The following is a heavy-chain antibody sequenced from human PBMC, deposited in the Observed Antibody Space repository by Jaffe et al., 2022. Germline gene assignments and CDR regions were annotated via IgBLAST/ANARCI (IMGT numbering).Heavy chain of an antibody. CDR3: ARRGFYNWNSKYYFDY. D-gene: IGHD1-7*01. J-gene: IGHJ4*02. V-gene: IGHV1-3*01. CDR1: GYTFTSYA. CDR2: INAGNGNT. Sequence: QVQLVQSGAEVKKPGASVKVSCKASGYTFTSYAMHWVRQAPGQRLEWMGWINAGNGNTKYSQKFQGRVTITRDTSASTAYMELSSLRSEDTAVYYCARRGFYNWNSKYYFDYWGQGTLVTVSS.